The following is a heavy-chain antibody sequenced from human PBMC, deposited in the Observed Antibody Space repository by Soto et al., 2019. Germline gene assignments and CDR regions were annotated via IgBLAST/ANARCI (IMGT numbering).Heavy chain of an antibody. CDR1: GGTFSTYA. D-gene: IGHD4-17*01. Sequence: QVQLVQSGAEVKKPGSSVKVSCKASGGTFSTYAISWVRQAPGQGREWMGGIIPILGTADYAQKFQGRVTITGDESTTTAYMEPRSLISEDTAVYYCARDRPRENYGGNYYYHMDVWGQGTTVTVPS. CDR3: ARDRPRENYGGNYYYHMDV. V-gene: IGHV1-69*12. CDR2: IIPILGTA. J-gene: IGHJ6*02.